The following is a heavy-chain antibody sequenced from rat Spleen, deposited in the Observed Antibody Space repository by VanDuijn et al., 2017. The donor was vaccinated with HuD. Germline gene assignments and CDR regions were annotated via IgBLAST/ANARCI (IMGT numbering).Heavy chain of an antibody. CDR1: GFTFSDYY. D-gene: IGHD1-11*01. V-gene: IGHV5-29*01. J-gene: IGHJ4*01. Sequence: EVQLVESDGGLVQPGRSLKLSCAASGFTFSDYYMAWVRQAPTKGLEWVATISYDGTTTSYRDSVRGRFTISRDNEKVTLFLQMDSLRSEDTATYYCATDYFGGYVLDAWGQGTSVTVSS. CDR2: ISYDGTTT. CDR3: ATDYFGGYVLDA.